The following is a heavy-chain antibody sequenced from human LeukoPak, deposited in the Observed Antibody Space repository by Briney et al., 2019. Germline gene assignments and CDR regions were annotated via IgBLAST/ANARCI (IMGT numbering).Heavy chain of an antibody. CDR2: ISAYNGNT. J-gene: IGHJ4*02. V-gene: IGHV1-18*01. D-gene: IGHD2-15*01. Sequence: ASVKVSCKASGYTFTSYGISWVRQAPGQGLEWMGWISAYNGNTNYAQKLQGRVTMTTDTSTSTAYMELRSLRSEDTAVYYCARDPTRYGTFDYWGQGTLVTVSS. CDR3: ARDPTRYGTFDY. CDR1: GYTFTSYG.